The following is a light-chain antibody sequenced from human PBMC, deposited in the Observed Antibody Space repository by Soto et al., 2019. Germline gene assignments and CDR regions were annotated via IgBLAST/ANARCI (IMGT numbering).Light chain of an antibody. V-gene: IGKV3-20*01. J-gene: IGKJ1*01. CDR2: GAS. CDR3: QQYGSSPPT. Sequence: VLTQAPVTLSLSPGERTTLSCRASQSISRYLAWYQQKPGQGPRLLIYGASSRATGTPDRFSGSGSGTDFTLTINRLEPEDFALYYCQQYGSSPPTFGQGTKVDIK. CDR1: QSISRY.